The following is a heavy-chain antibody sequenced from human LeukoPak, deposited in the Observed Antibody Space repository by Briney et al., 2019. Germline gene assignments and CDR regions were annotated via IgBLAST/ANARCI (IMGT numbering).Heavy chain of an antibody. V-gene: IGHV1-18*01. D-gene: IGHD2-2*01. J-gene: IGHJ4*02. CDR1: GGTFSSYA. Sequence: GASVKVSCKASGGTFSSYAISWVRQAPGQGLEWMGWISAYNGNSNYAQKFQGRVTMTTDTSTSTGYMELRSLRSDDTAVYYCARVHSYCSTTSCLDYWGRGTLVTVSS. CDR3: ARVHSYCSTTSCLDY. CDR2: ISAYNGNS.